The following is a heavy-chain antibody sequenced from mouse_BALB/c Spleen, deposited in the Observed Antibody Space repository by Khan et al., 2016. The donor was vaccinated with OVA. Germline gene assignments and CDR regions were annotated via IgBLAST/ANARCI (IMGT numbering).Heavy chain of an antibody. V-gene: IGHV7-3*02. CDR2: IANKADGYRT. Sequence: EVELVESGGGLVQPGGSLRLSCATSGFTFTDYYMTWVRQPPGEALEWLGFIANKADGYRTEYSASVKGRFTFSSDTSQNILYLQMTTLRPEDSGTYYCARDQVGSYLDDWGQGTTLTVSS. CDR3: ARDQVGSYLDD. CDR1: GFTFTDYY. J-gene: IGHJ2*01.